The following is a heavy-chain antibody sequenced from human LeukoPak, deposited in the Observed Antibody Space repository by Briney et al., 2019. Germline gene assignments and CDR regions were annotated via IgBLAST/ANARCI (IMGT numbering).Heavy chain of an antibody. V-gene: IGHV3-48*01. CDR1: GFTVRTYS. J-gene: IGHJ4*02. D-gene: IGHD3-10*01. CDR2: IGRTAI. CDR3: ARDGPPTGAGDVGY. Sequence: GGSLRLSCAGSGFTVRTYSMGWVRQAPGKGLEWVSYIGRTAIYADSVRGRFTISRDNAENSLYLQMNSLRAEDTAVYYCARDGPPTGAGDVGYWGQGTPVTVSS.